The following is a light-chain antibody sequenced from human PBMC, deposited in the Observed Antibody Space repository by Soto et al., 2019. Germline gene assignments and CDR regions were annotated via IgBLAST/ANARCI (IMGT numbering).Light chain of an antibody. J-gene: IGKJ1*01. Sequence: EIVLTQSPATLSLSPGDRATLSCRASQSVSRYLAWYQQKPGQAPRLLIYDASYGATGIPTRFSGSGSGTDFTLSISSLEPEDFAVYYCQQRSSWLWTFGQGTKVEIK. V-gene: IGKV3-11*01. CDR2: DAS. CDR3: QQRSSWLWT. CDR1: QSVSRY.